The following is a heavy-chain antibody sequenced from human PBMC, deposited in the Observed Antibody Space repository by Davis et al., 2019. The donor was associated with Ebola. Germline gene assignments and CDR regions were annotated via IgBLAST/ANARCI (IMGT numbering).Heavy chain of an antibody. CDR3: VRTTYGAPEY. Sequence: GESLKISCAASGFIFSHFGMHWVRQAPGKGLVYVSRISSDGGITSYADSVKGRFTISRDNAKSTLYLQMNSLTAEDTAVYYCVRTTYGAPEYWGQGTLVTVSS. CDR2: ISSDGGIT. D-gene: IGHD4-17*01. V-gene: IGHV3-74*01. CDR1: GFIFSHFG. J-gene: IGHJ4*02.